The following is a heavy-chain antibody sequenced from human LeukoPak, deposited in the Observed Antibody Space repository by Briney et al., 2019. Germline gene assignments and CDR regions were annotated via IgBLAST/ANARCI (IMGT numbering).Heavy chain of an antibody. D-gene: IGHD1-26*01. CDR1: GYTFTGYY. J-gene: IGHJ5*02. CDR2: INPNSGGT. V-gene: IGHV1-2*02. Sequence: GASVKVSCKASGYTFTGYYMHWVRQAPGQGLEWMGWINPNSGGTNYAQKFQGRVTMTRDTSISTAYMELSRLRSDDTAVYYCARISGSYGAWFDPWGQGTLVTVSS. CDR3: ARISGSYGAWFDP.